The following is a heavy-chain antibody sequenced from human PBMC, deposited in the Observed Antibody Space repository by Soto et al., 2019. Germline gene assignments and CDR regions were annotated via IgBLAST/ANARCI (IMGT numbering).Heavy chain of an antibody. Sequence: GGSLRLSCAASGFTFSSYAMSWVRQAPGKGLEWVSAICGSCCCTYFVVFVKCWFTISRDNSKITLYLQMNSLRAEDTVVYYFAKYDPFEGYYDSSGYSYPYYGMDVWGQGTTVTVSS. CDR2: ICGSCCCT. D-gene: IGHD3-22*01. J-gene: IGHJ6*02. CDR1: GFTFSSYA. V-gene: IGHV3-23*01. CDR3: AKYDPFEGYYDSSGYSYPYYGMDV.